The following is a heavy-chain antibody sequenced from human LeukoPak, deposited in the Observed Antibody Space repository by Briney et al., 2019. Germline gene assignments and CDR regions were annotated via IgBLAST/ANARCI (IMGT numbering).Heavy chain of an antibody. J-gene: IGHJ4*02. V-gene: IGHV4-34*01. CDR3: ARAFSIAAPPGY. Sequence: SETLSLTCAVYGGSFSGYYWSWIRQPPGKGLEWIGEINHSGSTNYNPSLKSRVTISVDTSKNQFSLKLSSVTAADTAVYYCARAFSIAAPPGYWGQGTLVTVSS. CDR2: INHSGST. CDR1: GGSFSGYY. D-gene: IGHD6-6*01.